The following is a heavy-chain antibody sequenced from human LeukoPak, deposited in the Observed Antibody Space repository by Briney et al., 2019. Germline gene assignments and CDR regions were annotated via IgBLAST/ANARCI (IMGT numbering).Heavy chain of an antibody. D-gene: IGHD5-12*01. CDR2: IYYSGST. V-gene: IGHV4-39*07. J-gene: IGHJ4*02. CDR1: GGSISSSSYY. CDR3: AREPTSGREPTSGRPLDY. Sequence: SETLSLTRTVSGGSISSSSYYWGWIRQPPGKGLEWIGSIYYSGSTYYNPSLKSRVTMSLHTSKNHFSLNLTSVTAADTAVYYCAREPTSGREPTSGRPLDYWGQGTLVTVSS.